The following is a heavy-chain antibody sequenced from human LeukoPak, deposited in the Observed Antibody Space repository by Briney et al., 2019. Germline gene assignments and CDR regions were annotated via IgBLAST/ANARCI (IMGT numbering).Heavy chain of an antibody. CDR3: ARGFATMVRGVVLDF. J-gene: IGHJ4*02. CDR2: IYHSGST. D-gene: IGHD3-10*01. CDR1: SGSFSGYY. Sequence: PSETLSLTCAVYSGSFSGYYWSWIRQPPGKGLEWIREIYHSGSTNYNPSLKSRVTISVDTSKNQFSLKLNSVTAADTAVYYCARGFATMVRGVVLDFWGQGTLVTVSS. V-gene: IGHV4-34*01.